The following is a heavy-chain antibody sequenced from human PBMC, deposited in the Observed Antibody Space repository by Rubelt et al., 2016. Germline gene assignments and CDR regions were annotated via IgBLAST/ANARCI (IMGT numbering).Heavy chain of an antibody. D-gene: IGHD4-17*01. CDR2: IDAGNGDT. CDR1: GGTFSSYA. V-gene: IGHV1-3*01. CDR3: ARFALPAVTTAYYYYALDV. J-gene: IGHJ6*01. Sequence: QVQLVQSGAEVKKPGSSVKVSCKASGGTFSSYAISWVRQAPGQRLEWMGWIDAGNGDTKYSINLQGRVTFTRDTSASTAYMELSSLRSEDSAVYYCARFALPAVTTAYYYYALDVWGQGTTVTVSS.